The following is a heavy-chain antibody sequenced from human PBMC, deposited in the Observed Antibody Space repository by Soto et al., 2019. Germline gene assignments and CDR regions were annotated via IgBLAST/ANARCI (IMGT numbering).Heavy chain of an antibody. V-gene: IGHV3-30-3*01. D-gene: IGHD1-26*01. Sequence: QVQLVESGGGVVQPGRSLRLSCAASGFTFSSYAMHWVRQAPGKGLEWVAVISYDGSNKYYADSVKGRFTISRDNSKNTLYLQMNSLRAEDTAVYYCASGIVGATTDAYYYYGMDVWGQGTTVTVSS. J-gene: IGHJ6*02. CDR2: ISYDGSNK. CDR3: ASGIVGATTDAYYYYGMDV. CDR1: GFTFSSYA.